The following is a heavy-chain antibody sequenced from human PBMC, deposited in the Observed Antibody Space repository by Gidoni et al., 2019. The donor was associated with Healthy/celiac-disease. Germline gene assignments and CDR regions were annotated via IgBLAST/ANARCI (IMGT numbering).Heavy chain of an antibody. V-gene: IGHV1-69*01. CDR3: ARDLRRVGEWVGDYYYYGMDV. CDR1: GAPFSSSP. J-gene: IGHJ6*02. CDR2: IIPIFGTA. D-gene: IGHD3-10*01. Sequence: QVQLVQSGAEVKKPGSSVKVSCTASGAPFSSSPLSWGRQAPGQGLEWMGGIIPIFGTANYAQKFQGRVTITADESTSTAYMELSSLRSEDTAVYYCARDLRRVGEWVGDYYYYGMDVWGQGTTVTVSS.